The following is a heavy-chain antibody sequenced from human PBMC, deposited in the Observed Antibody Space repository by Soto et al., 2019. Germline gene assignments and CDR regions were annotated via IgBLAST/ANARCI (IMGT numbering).Heavy chain of an antibody. CDR1: GFTFSSYS. J-gene: IGHJ4*02. V-gene: IGHV3-74*01. D-gene: IGHD1-1*01. CDR2: INSDGSST. Sequence: GGSLRLSCAASGFTFSSYSMNWVRQAPGKGLEWVLGINSDGSSTTYADSVKGRFTISRDNAKNTLYLQMNSLRAEDTAVYYCATGTTPPYWGQGTLVTVSS. CDR3: ATGTTPPY.